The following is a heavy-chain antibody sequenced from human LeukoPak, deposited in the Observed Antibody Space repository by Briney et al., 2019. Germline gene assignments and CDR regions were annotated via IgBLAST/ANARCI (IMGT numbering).Heavy chain of an antibody. CDR3: ARVATTVTTGDY. CDR1: GGTFNSYA. CDR2: IIPIFGTA. Sequence: ASVKVSCKASGGTFNSYAISWVRQAPGQGLEWMGGIIPIFGTANYAQKFQGRVAITADESTSTAYMELSSLRSEDTAVYYCARVATTVTTGDYWGQGTLVTVSS. J-gene: IGHJ4*02. V-gene: IGHV1-69*13. D-gene: IGHD4-17*01.